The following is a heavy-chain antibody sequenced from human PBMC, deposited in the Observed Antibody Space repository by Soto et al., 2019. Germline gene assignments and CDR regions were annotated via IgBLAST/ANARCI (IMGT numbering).Heavy chain of an antibody. Sequence: SETLSLTCTVSGGSISSFYWSWIRQPPGKGLEWIGYVYYIANTDYNPSLRGRVSISLDTSKNQFSLKLSSVTAADTAVYYCARLYYRSSDYSYFDNWGQRTLVTVSS. D-gene: IGHD3-22*01. CDR2: VYYIANT. CDR1: GGSISSFY. V-gene: IGHV4-59*08. J-gene: IGHJ4*02. CDR3: ARLYYRSSDYSYFDN.